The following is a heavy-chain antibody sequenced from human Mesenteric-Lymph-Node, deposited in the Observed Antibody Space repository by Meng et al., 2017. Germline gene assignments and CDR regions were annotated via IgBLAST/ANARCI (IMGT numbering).Heavy chain of an antibody. CDR1: GGSISSSNW. V-gene: IGHV4-4*02. D-gene: IGHD6-19*01. J-gene: IGHJ4*02. CDR2: IYHSGST. Sequence: SETLSLTCAVSGGSISSSNWWNWVRQTPGKGLEWIGEIYHSGSTNYNPSLKSRVTISVDTSKNQFSLKLSSVTAADTAVYYCARDRDSSGWYGLIDYWGQGTLVTVSS. CDR3: ARDRDSSGWYGLIDY.